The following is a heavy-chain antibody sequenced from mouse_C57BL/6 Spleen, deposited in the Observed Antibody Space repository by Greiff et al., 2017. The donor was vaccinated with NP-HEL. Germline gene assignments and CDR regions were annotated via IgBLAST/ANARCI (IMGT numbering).Heavy chain of an antibody. Sequence: EVHLVESGGGLVKPGGSLKLSCAASGFTFSDYGMHWVRQAPEKGLEWVAYISSGSSTIYYADTVKGRFTISRDNAKNTLFLQMTSLRSEDTAMYYCAREGLRRGYYFDYWGQGTTLTVSS. J-gene: IGHJ2*01. CDR3: AREGLRRGYYFDY. CDR1: GFTFSDYG. CDR2: ISSGSSTI. D-gene: IGHD2-4*01. V-gene: IGHV5-17*01.